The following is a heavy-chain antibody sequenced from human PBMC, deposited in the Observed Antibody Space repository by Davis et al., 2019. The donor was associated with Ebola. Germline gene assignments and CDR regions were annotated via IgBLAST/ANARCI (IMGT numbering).Heavy chain of an antibody. CDR2: IWYDGSNK. J-gene: IGHJ4*02. Sequence: GESLKISCAASGFTFSSYGMHWVRQAPGKGLEWVAGIWYDGSNKYYADSVQGRFTISRDNSKNTLYLQMNSLRAEDTAVYYCARRGWGYGDYEFDYWGQGTLVTVSS. CDR3: ARRGWGYGDYEFDY. V-gene: IGHV3-33*01. CDR1: GFTFSSYG. D-gene: IGHD4-17*01.